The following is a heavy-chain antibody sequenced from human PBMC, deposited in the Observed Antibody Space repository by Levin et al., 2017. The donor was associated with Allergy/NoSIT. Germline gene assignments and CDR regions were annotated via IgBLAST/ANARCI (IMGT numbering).Heavy chain of an antibody. CDR1: GFTFSSYA. CDR2: ISYDGSNK. J-gene: IGHJ6*02. Sequence: LSLTCAASGFTFSSYAMHWVRQAPGKGLEWVAVISYDGSNKYYADSVKGRFTISRDNSKNTLYLQMNSLRAEDTAVYYCARDRIEGAYCISTSCYYYYYGMDVWGQGTTVTVSS. CDR3: ARDRIEGAYCISTSCYYYYYGMDV. D-gene: IGHD2-2*01. V-gene: IGHV3-30-3*01.